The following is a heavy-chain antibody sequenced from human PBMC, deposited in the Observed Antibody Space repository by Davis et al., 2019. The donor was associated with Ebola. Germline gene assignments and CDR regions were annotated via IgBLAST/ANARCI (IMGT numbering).Heavy chain of an antibody. V-gene: IGHV4-31*03. J-gene: IGHJ6*03. D-gene: IGHD3-22*01. CDR2: IYYSGST. Sequence: PSETLSLTCTVSGGSISRGGSYWTWIRQHPGKGLEWIGYIYYSGSTYYKPSLKSRVTISLDTSKNQCSLNLYSVTAADTAVYYCARDLRYDSSGYDYYFYMDVWGKGTTVTVTS. CDR3: ARDLRYDSSGYDYYFYMDV. CDR1: GGSISRGGSY.